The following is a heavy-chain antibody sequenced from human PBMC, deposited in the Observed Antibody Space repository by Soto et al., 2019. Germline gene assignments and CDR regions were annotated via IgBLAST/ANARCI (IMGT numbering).Heavy chain of an antibody. CDR1: GGSISSGGYY. V-gene: IGHV4-31*03. CDR2: IYYSGST. J-gene: IGHJ3*02. Sequence: PSETLSLTCTVSGGSISSGGYYWSWIRQHPGKGLEWIGYIYYSGSTYYNPSLKSRVTISVDTSKNQFSLKLSSVTAADTAVYYCARDRVHYYDRSYAFDIWGQGTMVTVSS. CDR3: ARDRVHYYDRSYAFDI. D-gene: IGHD3-22*01.